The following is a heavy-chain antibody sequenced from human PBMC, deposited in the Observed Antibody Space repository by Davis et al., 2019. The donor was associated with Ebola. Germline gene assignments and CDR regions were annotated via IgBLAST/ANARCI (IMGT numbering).Heavy chain of an antibody. D-gene: IGHD6-6*01. V-gene: IGHV4-38-2*02. J-gene: IGHJ6*02. Sequence: GSLRLSCTVSGYSISSGYYWGWIRQPPGKGLEWIGSIYHSGSTYYNPSLKSRVTISVDTSKNQFSLKLNSVTAADTAVYYCARDGSSHTRGGYYYYYGMDVWGQGTTVTVSS. CDR1: GYSISSGYY. CDR3: ARDGSSHTRGGYYYYYGMDV. CDR2: IYHSGST.